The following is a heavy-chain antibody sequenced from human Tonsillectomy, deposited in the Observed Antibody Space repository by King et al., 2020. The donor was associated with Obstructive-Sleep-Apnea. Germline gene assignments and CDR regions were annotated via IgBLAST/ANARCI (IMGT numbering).Heavy chain of an antibody. D-gene: IGHD7-27*01. Sequence: VQLQQWGAGLLKSSETLSLTCAVYGGSFSGYYWSWVRQPPGKGLEWIGEINHTNYNPSLKSRVTISVDTSKNQFSLKLRSVTAADTAVYYCARGLLGRRFSERYYYYGIDVWGQGTTVTVSS. J-gene: IGHJ6*02. CDR1: GGSFSGYY. CDR2: INHT. V-gene: IGHV4-34*01. CDR3: ARGLLGRRFSERYYYYGIDV.